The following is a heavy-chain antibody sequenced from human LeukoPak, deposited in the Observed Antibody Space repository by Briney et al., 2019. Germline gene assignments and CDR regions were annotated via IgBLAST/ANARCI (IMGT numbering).Heavy chain of an antibody. Sequence: GGSLRLSCAASGFTFSSYSMNWVRQAPGKGLEWVSSISSSSSYIYYADSVKGRFTISRDNAKNSLYLQMNSLRAEDTAVYYYARERAGYCTNGVCDFDYWGQGTLVTVSS. D-gene: IGHD2-8*01. CDR1: GFTFSSYS. CDR3: ARERAGYCTNGVCDFDY. CDR2: ISSSSSYI. J-gene: IGHJ4*02. V-gene: IGHV3-21*01.